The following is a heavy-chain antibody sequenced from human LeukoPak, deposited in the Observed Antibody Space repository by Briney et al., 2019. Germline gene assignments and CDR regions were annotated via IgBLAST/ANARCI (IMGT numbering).Heavy chain of an antibody. V-gene: IGHV3-48*02. D-gene: IGHD2-15*01. CDR3: ARVVAATHNWFDP. CDR2: ISSSSSTI. Sequence: GGSLRLSCAASGFTFSSYATHWVRQAPGKGLEWVSYISSSSSTIYYADSVKGRFTISRDNAKNSLYLQMNSLRDEDTAVYYCARVVAATHNWFDPWGQGTLVTVSS. CDR1: GFTFSSYA. J-gene: IGHJ5*02.